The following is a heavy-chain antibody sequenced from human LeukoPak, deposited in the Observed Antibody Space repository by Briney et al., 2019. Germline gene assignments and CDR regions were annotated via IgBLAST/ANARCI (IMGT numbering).Heavy chain of an antibody. V-gene: IGHV3-33*01. Sequence: PGRSLRLPCAASGFTFSSYGMHWVRQAPGKGLEWVAVIWYDGSNKYYADSVKGRFTISRDNSKNTLYLQMNSLRAEDTAVYYCARDGVGHYFDYWGQGTLVTVSS. CDR2: IWYDGSNK. D-gene: IGHD1-26*01. J-gene: IGHJ4*02. CDR3: ARDGVGHYFDY. CDR1: GFTFSSYG.